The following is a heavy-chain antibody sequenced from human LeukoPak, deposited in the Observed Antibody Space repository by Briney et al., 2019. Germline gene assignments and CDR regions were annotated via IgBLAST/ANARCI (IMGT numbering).Heavy chain of an antibody. V-gene: IGHV7-4-1*02. CDR1: GGTFSSYA. Sequence: ASVKVSCKASGGTFSSYAISWVRQAPGQGLEWMGWINTNTGNPTYAQGFTGRFVFSLDTSVSTAYLQISSLKAEDTAVYYCAREIYSSSTGVDYWGQGTLVTVSS. CDR2: INTNTGNP. D-gene: IGHD6-6*01. CDR3: AREIYSSSTGVDY. J-gene: IGHJ4*02.